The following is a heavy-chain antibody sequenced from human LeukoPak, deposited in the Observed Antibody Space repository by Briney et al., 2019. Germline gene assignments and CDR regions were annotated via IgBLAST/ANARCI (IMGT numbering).Heavy chain of an antibody. Sequence: ASVKISCKASGYTFTSYGISWVRQAPGQGLEWMGWISAYNGNTNYAQKLQGRVTMTTDTSTSTAYTELRSLRSDDTAVYYCARDRWRGSSWYAKAFDIWGQGTMVTVSS. D-gene: IGHD6-13*01. CDR1: GYTFTSYG. V-gene: IGHV1-18*01. CDR3: ARDRWRGSSWYAKAFDI. J-gene: IGHJ3*02. CDR2: ISAYNGNT.